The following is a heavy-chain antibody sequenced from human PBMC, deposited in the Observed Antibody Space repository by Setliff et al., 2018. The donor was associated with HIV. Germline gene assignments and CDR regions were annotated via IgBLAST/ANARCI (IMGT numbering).Heavy chain of an antibody. Sequence: SVKVSCKASGDTLSIHPISWVRQAPGRGLDWMGGIIPAFGTANYAQKFQGRVTITRDTSTSTVYMELSSLRSEDTAVYYCARRTTRGAFDIWGQGTMVTVSS. CDR3: ARRTTRGAFDI. CDR2: IIPAFGTA. CDR1: GDTLSIHP. J-gene: IGHJ3*02. D-gene: IGHD1-1*01. V-gene: IGHV1-69*05.